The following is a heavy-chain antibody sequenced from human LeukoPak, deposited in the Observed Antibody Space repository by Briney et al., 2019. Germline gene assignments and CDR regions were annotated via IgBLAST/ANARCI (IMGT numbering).Heavy chain of an antibody. D-gene: IGHD2-15*01. CDR2: ISGSGGST. CDR3: ASGWSTDY. J-gene: IGHJ4*02. CDR1: GFTFSSYA. Sequence: PGGSLRLSCAASGFTFSSYAMSWVRQAPGKGLEWVSGISGSGGSTYYADSVKGRFTSFRDNSKNTLYLQMNSLRADDTAVYPCASGWSTDYWGRGTLVTVSS. V-gene: IGHV3-23*01.